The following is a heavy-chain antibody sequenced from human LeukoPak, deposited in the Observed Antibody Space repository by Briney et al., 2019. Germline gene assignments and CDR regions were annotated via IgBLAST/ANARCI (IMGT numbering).Heavy chain of an antibody. CDR1: GFTVSSNY. CDR3: AREVYDSGGNWFDP. Sequence: GGSLRLSCAASGFTVSSNYMSWVRQAPGKGLEWVSVIYSGGSTYYADSVKGRFTISRDISKNTLYLQMNSLRAEDTAVYYCAREVYDSGGNWFDPWGQGTLVTVSS. CDR2: IYSGGST. J-gene: IGHJ5*02. D-gene: IGHD5/OR15-5a*01. V-gene: IGHV3-66*02.